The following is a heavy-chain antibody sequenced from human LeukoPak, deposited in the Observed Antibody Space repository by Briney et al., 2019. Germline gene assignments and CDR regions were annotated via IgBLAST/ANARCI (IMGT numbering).Heavy chain of an antibody. CDR2: IIPIFGTA. J-gene: IGHJ4*02. V-gene: IGHV1-69*05. CDR3: ARGTGTTILFDY. D-gene: IGHD1-7*01. Sequence: ASVNVSCKASGGTFSSYASSWVRQAPGQGLEWMGGIIPIFGTAHYAQKFQGRVTITTHESTSTAYLALSSLRSEDTSVYYCARGTGTTILFDYWGQGTLVTVSS. CDR1: GGTFSSYA.